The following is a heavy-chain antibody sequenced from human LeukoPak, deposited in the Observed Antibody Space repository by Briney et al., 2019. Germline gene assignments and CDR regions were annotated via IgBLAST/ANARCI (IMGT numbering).Heavy chain of an antibody. CDR1: GYTFTGYY. CDR3: ATDGRYYDSSGYNDY. D-gene: IGHD3-22*01. Sequence: ASVKVSCKASGYTFTGYYMHWVRQAPGQGLEWMGWINPNSGNTNYAQKLQGRVTMTTDTSTSTAYMELRSLRSDDTAVYYCATDGRYYDSSGYNDYWGQGTLVTVSS. J-gene: IGHJ4*02. CDR2: INPNSGNT. V-gene: IGHV1-18*04.